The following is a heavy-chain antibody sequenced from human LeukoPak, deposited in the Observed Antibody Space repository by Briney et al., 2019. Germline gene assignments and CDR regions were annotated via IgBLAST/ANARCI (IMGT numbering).Heavy chain of an antibody. Sequence: ASVKVSCKASGGTFTSYGISWVRQAPGQGLEWMGWISAYNGNTNYAQKLQGRVTMTTDTSTSTAYMELRSLRSDDTAVYYCARDVVARGYYDILTGYYESYYYYGMDVWAKGPRSPSP. CDR1: GGTFTSYG. CDR3: ARDVVARGYYDILTGYYESYYYYGMDV. D-gene: IGHD3-9*01. CDR2: ISAYNGNT. J-gene: IGHJ6*02. V-gene: IGHV1-18*01.